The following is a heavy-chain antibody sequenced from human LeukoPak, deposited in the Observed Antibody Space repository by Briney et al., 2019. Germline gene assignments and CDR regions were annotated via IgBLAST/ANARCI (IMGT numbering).Heavy chain of an antibody. J-gene: IGHJ4*02. Sequence: SETLSLTCTVSGGSISSGDYYWSWIRQPPGKGLEWIGYIYYSGSTYYNPSLKSRVTISVDRSKNQFSLKLSSVTAADTAVYYCARVLRDSSGYHFDYWGQGTLVTVSS. V-gene: IGHV4-30-4*01. CDR1: GGSISSGDYY. D-gene: IGHD3-22*01. CDR2: IYYSGST. CDR3: ARVLRDSSGYHFDY.